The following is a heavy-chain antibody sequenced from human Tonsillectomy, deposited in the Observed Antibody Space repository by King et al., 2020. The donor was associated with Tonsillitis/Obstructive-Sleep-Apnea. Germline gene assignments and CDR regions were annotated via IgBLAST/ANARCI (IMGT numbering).Heavy chain of an antibody. V-gene: IGHV3-9*01. J-gene: IGHJ6*03. CDR1: GFTFDDYA. CDR3: AKASGDFWRYANFYYMDV. D-gene: IGHD3-3*01. CDR2: ISWNSGSI. Sequence: QLVQSGGGLVQPGRSLRLSCAASGFTFDDYAMHWVRQAPGKGLEWVSGISWNSGSIGYADSVKGRFTISRDNAKNSLYLQMNSLRAEDTALYYCAKASGDFWRYANFYYMDVWGKGPTVTVSS.